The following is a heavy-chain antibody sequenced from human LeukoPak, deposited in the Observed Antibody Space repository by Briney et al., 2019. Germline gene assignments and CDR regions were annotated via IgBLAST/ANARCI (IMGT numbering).Heavy chain of an antibody. CDR3: ARHSQTRIVGVLPFFRY. Sequence: PSETLSLTCTVSGGSISSYYWSWIRQPPGKGLEWIGYIYYSGSTNYNPSLKSRVTISVDTSKNQFSLKLSSVTAADTAVYYCARHSQTRIVGVLPFFRYWGQGTLVTVSS. CDR1: GGSISSYY. V-gene: IGHV4-59*08. J-gene: IGHJ4*02. D-gene: IGHD1-26*01. CDR2: IYYSGST.